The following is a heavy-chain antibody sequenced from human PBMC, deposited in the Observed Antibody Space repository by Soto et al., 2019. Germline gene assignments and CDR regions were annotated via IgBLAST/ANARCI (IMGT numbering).Heavy chain of an antibody. CDR3: AMGLLSGFTVAAGRKSNWFDP. D-gene: IGHD6-13*01. CDR1: GGSFSGYY. J-gene: IGHJ5*02. Sequence: QVQLQQWGAGLLKPSETLSLTCAVYGGSFSGYYWSWIRQPPGKGLERIGEINHSGSTNYNPSLKSRVTIPVDRCKNQFPLKLSSVTAGDTAVYYCAMGLLSGFTVAAGRKSNWFDPWGQGTLVTVSS. V-gene: IGHV4-34*01. CDR2: INHSGST.